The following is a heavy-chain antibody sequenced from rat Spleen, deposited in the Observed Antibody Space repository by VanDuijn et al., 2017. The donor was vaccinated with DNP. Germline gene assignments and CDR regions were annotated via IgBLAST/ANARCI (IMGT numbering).Heavy chain of an antibody. Sequence: QVQLKESGPGLMQPSQTLSLTCNVSGFSLTSYGVSWVRQPPGKGLEWIAAISSGGSTYYNSPLRSRLSISRDTTKSQVFLKMNSLRSEDTATYYCARGSGSYYWYFDFWGPGTMVTVSS. CDR3: ARGSGSYYWYFDF. CDR2: ISSGGST. J-gene: IGHJ1*01. V-gene: IGHV2S8*01. D-gene: IGHD5-1*01. CDR1: GFSLTSYG.